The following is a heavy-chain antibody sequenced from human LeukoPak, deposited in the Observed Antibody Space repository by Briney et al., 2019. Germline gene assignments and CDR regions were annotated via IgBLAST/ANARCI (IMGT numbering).Heavy chain of an antibody. D-gene: IGHD3-3*01. V-gene: IGHV1-2*02. CDR3: ARDHGDDAFDI. CDR2: INSNRGGT. Sequence: GASVKVSCKASGYTFTNYYIHWVRQAPGQGLEWMEWINSNRGGTNYAQKFQGRVTMTRDTSISTAYMELRSVRSDDTAVYYCARDHGDDAFDIWGPGTMVTVSS. CDR1: GYTFTNYY. J-gene: IGHJ3*02.